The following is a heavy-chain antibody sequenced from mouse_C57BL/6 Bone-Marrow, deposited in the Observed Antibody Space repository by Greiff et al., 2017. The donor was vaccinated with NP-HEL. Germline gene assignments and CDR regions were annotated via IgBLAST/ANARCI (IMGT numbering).Heavy chain of an antibody. Sequence: VQLKESGPELVKPGASVKISCTASGYSFTDYNMNWVKQSTGKSLEWIGVINPNYGTTSYNQKFKGKATLTVDQSSSTAYLQLNSLTSEDSAVYYCARSANYYGSFPYYFDYWGQGTTLTVSS. CDR3: ARSANYYGSFPYYFDY. CDR2: INPNYGTT. D-gene: IGHD1-1*01. V-gene: IGHV1-39*01. J-gene: IGHJ2*01. CDR1: GYSFTDYN.